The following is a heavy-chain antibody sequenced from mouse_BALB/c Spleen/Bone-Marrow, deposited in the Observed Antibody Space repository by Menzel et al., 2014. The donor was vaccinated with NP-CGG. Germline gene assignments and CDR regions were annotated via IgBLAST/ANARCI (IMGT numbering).Heavy chain of an antibody. V-gene: IGHV1-31*01. Sequence: EVQLQQSGPELVKPGASVKISCKASGYSFTGCYMHWVKQSHVKSLEWIGRINPYNGATSYNQNFKDKASLTVDKSSSTAYVELHSLTSEDSAVYYCANYDGGFAYWGQGTLVTVSA. D-gene: IGHD2-4*01. CDR2: INPYNGAT. J-gene: IGHJ3*01. CDR3: ANYDGGFAY. CDR1: GYSFTGCY.